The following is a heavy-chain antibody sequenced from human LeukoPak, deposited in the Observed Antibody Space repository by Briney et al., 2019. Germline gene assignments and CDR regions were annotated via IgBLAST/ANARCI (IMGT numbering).Heavy chain of an antibody. D-gene: IGHD5-18*01. CDR1: GYTPTELS. Sequence: ASVKVSCKVSGYTPTELSMHWVRQAPGKGLEWMGGFDPEDGETIYAQKFQGRVTITADESTSTAYMELSSLRSEDTAVYYCATSYDLFLGWKDDAFDIWGQGTMVTVSS. CDR3: ATSYDLFLGWKDDAFDI. J-gene: IGHJ3*02. V-gene: IGHV1-24*01. CDR2: FDPEDGET.